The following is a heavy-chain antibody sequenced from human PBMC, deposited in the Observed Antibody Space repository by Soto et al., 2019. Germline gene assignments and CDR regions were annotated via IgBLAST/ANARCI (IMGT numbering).Heavy chain of an antibody. CDR2: IYYSGST. CDR1: GGSISSSSYY. Sequence: PSETLSLTCTVSGGSISSSSYYWGWIRQPPGKGLEWIGSIYYSGSTYYNPSLKSRVTISVDTSKNQFSLKLSSVTAADTAVYYCAAIVSSIVGANYYYYYGMDVWGQGTTVTVSS. D-gene: IGHD1-26*01. J-gene: IGHJ6*02. V-gene: IGHV4-39*01. CDR3: AAIVSSIVGANYYYYYGMDV.